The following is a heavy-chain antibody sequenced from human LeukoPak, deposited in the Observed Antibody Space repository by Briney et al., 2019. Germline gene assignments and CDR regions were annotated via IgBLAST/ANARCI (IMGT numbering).Heavy chain of an antibody. Sequence: KAGGSLRLSCAASGFSFSTYGVHWVRQAPGKGLEWVALIWNAGTNTYYADSVKGRFTISRDNSKNTLYLQMNSLRAEDTAVYYCAGDTPPGGDYYFDYWGQGTLVIVSS. CDR1: GFSFSTYG. CDR2: IWNAGTNT. CDR3: AGDTPPGGDYYFDY. V-gene: IGHV3-33*01. D-gene: IGHD3-16*01. J-gene: IGHJ4*02.